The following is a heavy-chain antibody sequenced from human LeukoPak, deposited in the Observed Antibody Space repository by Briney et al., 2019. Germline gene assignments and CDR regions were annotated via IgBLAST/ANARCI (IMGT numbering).Heavy chain of an antibody. V-gene: IGHV3-7*01. CDR1: GFTFSSYA. CDR2: IKQDGSEK. D-gene: IGHD3-22*01. Sequence: GGSLRLSCAASGFTFSSYAMHWVRQAPGKGLEWVANIKQDGSEKYYVDSVKGRFTISRDNAKNSLYLQMNSLRAEDTAVYYCARFGGDYYDSSGYYYDTFDYWGQGTLVTVSS. J-gene: IGHJ4*02. CDR3: ARFGGDYYDSSGYYYDTFDY.